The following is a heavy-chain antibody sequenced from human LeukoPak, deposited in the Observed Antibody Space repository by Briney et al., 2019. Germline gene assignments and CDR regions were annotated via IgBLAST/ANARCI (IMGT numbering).Heavy chain of an antibody. V-gene: IGHV1-69*05. CDR1: GGTFSSYA. D-gene: IGHD3-22*01. Sequence: GASVKVSCKASGGTFSSYAISWVRQAPGQGLEWMGGIIPIFGTANYAQKFQGRVTITTDEYTSTAYMELSSLRSEDTAVYYCARGTYYYDSSTYPMDVWGKGTTVTVSS. CDR3: ARGTYYYDSSTYPMDV. J-gene: IGHJ6*03. CDR2: IIPIFGTA.